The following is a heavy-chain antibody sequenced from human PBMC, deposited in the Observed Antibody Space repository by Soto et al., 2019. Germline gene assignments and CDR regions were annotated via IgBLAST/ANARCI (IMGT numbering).Heavy chain of an antibody. V-gene: IGHV3-23*01. CDR2: ISGSGGST. CDR3: AKDSVVCTNGVCYKGFDY. Sequence: PGGSLRLSCAASGFTFSSYAMSWVRQAPGKGLEWVSAISGSGGSTYYADSVKGRFTISRDNSKNTLYLQMNSLRAEDTAVYYCAKDSVVCTNGVCYKGFDYWGQGTLVTVSS. CDR1: GFTFSSYA. J-gene: IGHJ4*02. D-gene: IGHD2-8*01.